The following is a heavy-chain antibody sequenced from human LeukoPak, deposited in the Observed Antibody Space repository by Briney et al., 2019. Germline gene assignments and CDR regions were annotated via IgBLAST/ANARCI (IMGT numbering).Heavy chain of an antibody. CDR2: INPNSGGT. V-gene: IGHV1-46*02. D-gene: IGHD2-21*01. CDR1: GYTFNFYY. CDR3: AREGFCGGTNCPAVY. J-gene: IGHJ4*02. Sequence: GASVKVSCKASGYTFNFYYVHWVRQAPGQGLEWMGIINPNSGGTTYAQKFQGRVTLTGDTSASTVFMELSSLTSEDTAVYYCAREGFCGGTNCPAVYWGQGTLVTVSS.